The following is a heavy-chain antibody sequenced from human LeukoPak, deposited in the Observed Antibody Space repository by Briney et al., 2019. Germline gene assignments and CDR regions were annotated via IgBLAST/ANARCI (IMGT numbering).Heavy chain of an antibody. V-gene: IGHV4-39*01. D-gene: IGHD5-12*01. Sequence: SETLSLTCTVSGDXTSSSTYYWDWIRQAPGKGLGWIGNIYDSGTTHYNPSLKSRVTISGDTSKNQFSLKLNSVTAADTAIYYCATHRRSGSGGSENAFEIWGQGTMVTVSS. J-gene: IGHJ3*02. CDR1: GDXTSSSTYY. CDR2: IYDSGTT. CDR3: ATHRRSGSGGSENAFEI.